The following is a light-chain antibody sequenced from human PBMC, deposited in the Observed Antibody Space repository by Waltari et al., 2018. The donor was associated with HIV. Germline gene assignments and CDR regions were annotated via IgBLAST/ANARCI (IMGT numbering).Light chain of an antibody. CDR1: ALAKQY. V-gene: IGLV3-25*03. Sequence: SYELTQPPSVPVSPGQTARITCSGDALAKQYTYWYQQKPGQAPVLMISRDTERPSGIPERFSGSSSGTTVTLTISGVQAEDEADYYCQSADSSGTYVFGSGTKVTVL. CDR2: RDT. CDR3: QSADSSGTYV. J-gene: IGLJ1*01.